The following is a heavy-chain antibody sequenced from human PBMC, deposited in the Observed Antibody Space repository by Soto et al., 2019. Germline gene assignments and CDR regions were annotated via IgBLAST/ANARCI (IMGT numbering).Heavy chain of an antibody. CDR1: GFTFSSYW. V-gene: IGHV3-74*01. J-gene: IGHJ4*02. D-gene: IGHD3-10*01. CDR2: INSDGSST. Sequence: EVQLVESGRGLVQPGGSLRLSCAASGFTFSSYWMHWVRQAPGKGLVWVSRINSDGSSTSYADSVKGRFTISRDNAKNTLYLQMNSLRAEDTAVYYCAREAPRSGSYYNHIDYWGQGTLVTVSS. CDR3: AREAPRSGSYYNHIDY.